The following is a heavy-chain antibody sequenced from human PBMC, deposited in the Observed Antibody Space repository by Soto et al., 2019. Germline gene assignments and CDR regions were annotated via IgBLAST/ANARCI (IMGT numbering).Heavy chain of an antibody. J-gene: IGHJ4*02. D-gene: IGHD6-13*01. Sequence: QVELVESGGGVVQPGRSLRLSCAASGFTFSSYGMHWVRQAPGKGLDWVAVIWYDGSDKYYADSVKGRFTISRDNSRNTRYLQINSLRDEATAVYYCARAAAGNSPFDYWGQGTLVTVSS. CDR2: IWYDGSDK. CDR1: GFTFSSYG. CDR3: ARAAAGNSPFDY. V-gene: IGHV3-33*01.